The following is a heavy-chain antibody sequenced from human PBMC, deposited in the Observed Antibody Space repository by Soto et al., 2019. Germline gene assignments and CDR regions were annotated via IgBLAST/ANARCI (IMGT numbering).Heavy chain of an antibody. CDR1: GGSIISYY. CDR2: IYYSGST. Sequence: SETLSLTCTVSGGSIISYYWSWILQPPWKGLEWIGYIYYSGSTNYNPSLKSRVAISVDTSKNQFSLKLSSVTAADTAVYYCARAGWLQGPIDYWGQGTLVTVSS. CDR3: ARAGWLQGPIDY. V-gene: IGHV4-59*01. D-gene: IGHD5-12*01. J-gene: IGHJ4*02.